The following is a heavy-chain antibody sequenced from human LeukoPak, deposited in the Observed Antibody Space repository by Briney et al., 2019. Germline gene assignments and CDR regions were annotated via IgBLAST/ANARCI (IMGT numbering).Heavy chain of an antibody. Sequence: PGGSLRLPCAASGFTFSSYGMHWVRQAPGKELEWVAVISYDGSNKYYADSVKGRFTISRDNSKNTLYLQMNSLRAEDTAVYYCAKDFFGYNSYYYGMDVWGQGTTVTVSS. D-gene: IGHD5-24*01. J-gene: IGHJ6*02. V-gene: IGHV3-30*18. CDR1: GFTFSSYG. CDR2: ISYDGSNK. CDR3: AKDFFGYNSYYYGMDV.